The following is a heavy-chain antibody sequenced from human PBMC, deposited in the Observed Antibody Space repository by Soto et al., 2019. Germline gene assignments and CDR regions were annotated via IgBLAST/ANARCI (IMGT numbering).Heavy chain of an antibody. D-gene: IGHD6-19*01. V-gene: IGHV4-59*01. CDR1: GGSISSYY. Sequence: SETLSLTCTVSGGSISSYYWSWIRQPPGKGLEWIGYIYYSGSTNYNPSLKSRVTISVDTSKNQFSLKLSSVTAADTAVYYCARTYSSGWKPYDYWGQGTLVTVSS. CDR2: IYYSGST. J-gene: IGHJ4*02. CDR3: ARTYSSGWKPYDY.